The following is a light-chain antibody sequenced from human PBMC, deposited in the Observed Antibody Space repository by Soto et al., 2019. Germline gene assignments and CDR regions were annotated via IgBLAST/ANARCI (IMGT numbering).Light chain of an antibody. Sequence: QSALTRPASVSGSPGQSITISCTGTSSDVGGYDYVSWYQQLPGKAPKLLIYDVNNRPSGVSHRFSGSKSGNTASLTISGLQAEDEADYYCSSYTGSSTFVFGTGTKVTVL. J-gene: IGLJ1*01. CDR1: SSDVGGYDY. V-gene: IGLV2-14*01. CDR3: SSYTGSSTFV. CDR2: DVN.